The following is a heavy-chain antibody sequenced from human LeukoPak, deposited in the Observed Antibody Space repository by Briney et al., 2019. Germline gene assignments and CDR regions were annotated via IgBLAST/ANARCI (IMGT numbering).Heavy chain of an antibody. CDR1: GYSISSGYY. D-gene: IGHD3-22*01. CDR3: ARGNYYDSSGYYPGVFDP. J-gene: IGHJ5*02. Sequence: SETLSLTCAVSGYSISSGYYWGWIRQPPGKGLERIGSIYHSGSTYYNPSLKSRVTISVDTSKNQFSLKLSSVTAADTAVYYCARGNYYDSSGYYPGVFDPWGQGTLVTVSS. V-gene: IGHV4-38-2*01. CDR2: IYHSGST.